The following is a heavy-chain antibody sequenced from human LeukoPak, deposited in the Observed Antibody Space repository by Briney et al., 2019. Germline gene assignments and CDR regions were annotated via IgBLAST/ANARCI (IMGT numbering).Heavy chain of an antibody. CDR3: ARHRVPRSGWYGDFYY. D-gene: IGHD6-19*01. J-gene: IGHJ4*02. CDR1: GGSISSYY. V-gene: IGHV4-59*08. CDR2: IYYSGST. Sequence: SETLSLTCTVSGGSISSYYWSWIRQPPGKGLEWIGYIYYSGSTNYNPSLMSRVTISVDTSKNQFSLKLSSVTAADTAVYYCARHRVPRSGWYGDFYYWGQGTLVTVSS.